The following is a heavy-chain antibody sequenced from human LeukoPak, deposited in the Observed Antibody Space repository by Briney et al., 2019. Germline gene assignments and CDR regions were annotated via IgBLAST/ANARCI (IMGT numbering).Heavy chain of an antibody. V-gene: IGHV3-23*01. CDR3: AKDLKGLRYFDWLLHAFLYDY. CDR1: GFTFSSYA. D-gene: IGHD3-9*01. CDR2: ISGSGGST. J-gene: IGHJ4*02. Sequence: PGGSLRLSRAASGFTFSSYAMSWVRQAPGKGLEWVSAISGSGGSTYYADSVKGRFTISRYNSKNTLYLQMNSLRAEDTAVYYCAKDLKGLRYFDWLLHAFLYDYWGQGTLVTVSS.